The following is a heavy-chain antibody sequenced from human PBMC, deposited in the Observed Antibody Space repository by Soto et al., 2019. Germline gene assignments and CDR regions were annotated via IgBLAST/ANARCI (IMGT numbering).Heavy chain of an antibody. CDR1: GFTFSSYG. V-gene: IGHV3-33*01. J-gene: IGHJ4*02. D-gene: IGHD5-12*01. CDR3: ARGGYSGYDYYFDY. Sequence: GGSLRLSCAASGFTFSSYGMHWVRQAPGKGLEWVAVIWYDGSNKYYADSVKGRFTISRDNSKNTLYLQMNSLRAEDTAVYYCARGGYSGYDYYFDYWGQGTLVTVSS. CDR2: IWYDGSNK.